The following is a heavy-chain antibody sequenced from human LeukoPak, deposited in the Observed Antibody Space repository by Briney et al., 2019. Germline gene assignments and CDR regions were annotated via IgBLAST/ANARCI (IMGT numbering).Heavy chain of an antibody. Sequence: ASVKVSCKASGYSFTSYDINWVRQATGQGLEWMGWMNPNSGNTGSAQKFQGRVTMTRNTSISTAYMELSNLRSEDTAVYYCARRVAAGGTCMGYWGQGTLVTVSS. CDR1: GYSFTSYD. D-gene: IGHD6-13*01. V-gene: IGHV1-8*01. CDR3: ARRVAAGGTCMGY. J-gene: IGHJ4*02. CDR2: MNPNSGNT.